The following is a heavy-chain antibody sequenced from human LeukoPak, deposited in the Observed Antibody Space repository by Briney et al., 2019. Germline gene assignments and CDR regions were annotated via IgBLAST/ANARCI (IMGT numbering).Heavy chain of an antibody. J-gene: IGHJ4*02. CDR1: GGSISSYY. CDR3: ASSELRFLEWLRGFDY. CDR2: IYYSGST. D-gene: IGHD3-3*01. V-gene: IGHV4-59*01. Sequence: SETLSLTCTASGGSISSYYWSWIRQPPGKGLEWIGYIYYSGSTNYNPSLKSRVTISVDTSKNQFSLKLSSVTAADTAVYYCASSELRFLEWLRGFDYWGKGTLVTVSS.